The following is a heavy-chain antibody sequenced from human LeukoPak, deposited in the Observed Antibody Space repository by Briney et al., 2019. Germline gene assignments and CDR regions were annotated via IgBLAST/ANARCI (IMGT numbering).Heavy chain of an antibody. CDR3: AKRGYVVPAAPVDY. CDR1: GFTFSSYA. CDR2: ISGSGGST. Sequence: GGSLRLSCAASGFTFSSYAMSWVRQAPGKGLEWVSAISGSGGSTYYADSVKGRFTISRDNSKNTLYLQMNSLRAEDTAVYYCAKRGYVVPAAPVDYWGQGTLVTVSS. V-gene: IGHV3-23*01. J-gene: IGHJ4*02. D-gene: IGHD2-2*01.